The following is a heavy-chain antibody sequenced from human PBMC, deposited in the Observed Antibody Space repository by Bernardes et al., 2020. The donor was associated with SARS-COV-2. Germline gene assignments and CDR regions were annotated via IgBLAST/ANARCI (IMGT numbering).Heavy chain of an antibody. V-gene: IGHV3-74*01. CDR3: ASDLRWELTR. CDR1: GFTFRSYW. D-gene: IGHD1-26*01. CDR2: IKGDGSDI. J-gene: IGHJ4*02. Sequence: GGSLRLSCAASGFTFRSYWMYWVRQVPGKGLVWVSGIKGDGSDITYADSVKGRFTISRDNAKSTLFLQMNSLRAEDTGLYYCASDLRWELTRWGQGTLVIVSS.